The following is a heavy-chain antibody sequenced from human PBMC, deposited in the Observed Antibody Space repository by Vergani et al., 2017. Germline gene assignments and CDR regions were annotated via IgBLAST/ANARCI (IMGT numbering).Heavy chain of an antibody. Sequence: EVQLLESGGGLVQPGGSLRLSCAASGFTFISYAMSWVRQAPGKGLEWVSAIIGSGGSTYYADSRKGRFTISRDNSKNTLYLQMNSLRAEDTAVYYCAKRMWVLLRDYYYFMDVWGKGTTVTVSS. V-gene: IGHV3-23*01. CDR1: GFTFISYA. D-gene: IGHD1-26*01. CDR2: IIGSGGST. J-gene: IGHJ6*03. CDR3: AKRMWVLLRDYYYFMDV.